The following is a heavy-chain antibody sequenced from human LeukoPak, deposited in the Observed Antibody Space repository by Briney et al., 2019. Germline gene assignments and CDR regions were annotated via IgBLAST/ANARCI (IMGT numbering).Heavy chain of an antibody. V-gene: IGHV1-2*02. CDR3: ARINYDAFDI. CDR2: INPNSGGA. CDR1: GYTITGYY. Sequence: ASVKVSCKASGYTITGYYMHWIRQAPGQGLEWVGWINPNSGGADYGQKFQGRVTMTRDTSISTAYMEVSRLRYDDTAIYYCARINYDAFDIWGQGTMVTVSS. D-gene: IGHD5-24*01. J-gene: IGHJ3*02.